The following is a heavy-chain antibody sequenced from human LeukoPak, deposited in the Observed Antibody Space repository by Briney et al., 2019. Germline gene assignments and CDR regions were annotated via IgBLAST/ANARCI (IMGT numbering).Heavy chain of an antibody. CDR1: GGSISSSSYY. D-gene: IGHD2-2*01. Sequence: SETLSLTCTVSGGSISSSSYYWGWIRQPPGKGLEWIANIYHSGSTYYNPSLKSRVTISVDTSKNQFSLKLSSVTAADTAVYYCARVVPAFDYFQHWGQGILVTVSS. J-gene: IGHJ1*01. CDR3: ARVVPAFDYFQH. CDR2: IYHSGST. V-gene: IGHV4-39*07.